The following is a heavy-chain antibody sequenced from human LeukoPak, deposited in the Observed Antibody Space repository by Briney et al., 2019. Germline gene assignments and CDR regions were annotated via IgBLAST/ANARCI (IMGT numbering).Heavy chain of an antibody. D-gene: IGHD3-10*01. Sequence: SETLSLTCTVSGGSISSSSYYWGWIRQPPGKVLEWIGSIYYSGSTYYNPSLKSRVTISVDTSKNQFSLKLGSVTAADTAVYYCARQYGSGSYHLDYWGQGTLVTVSS. CDR2: IYYSGST. CDR3: ARQYGSGSYHLDY. J-gene: IGHJ4*02. V-gene: IGHV4-39*01. CDR1: GGSISSSSYY.